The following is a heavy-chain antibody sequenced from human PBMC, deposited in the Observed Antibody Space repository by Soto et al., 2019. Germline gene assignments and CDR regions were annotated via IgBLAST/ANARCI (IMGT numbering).Heavy chain of an antibody. Sequence: ASVKVSCKASGYAVTSYGSSWVRQAPGQGLEWMGWISPNSGNTNYAQKLQGWVTMTRDTSISTAYMELSRLRSDDTAVYYCARDRGPLRYFDWSPPSGMDVWGQGTTVTVSS. CDR1: GYAVTSYG. J-gene: IGHJ6*02. V-gene: IGHV1-18*01. CDR3: ARDRGPLRYFDWSPPSGMDV. D-gene: IGHD3-9*01. CDR2: ISPNSGNT.